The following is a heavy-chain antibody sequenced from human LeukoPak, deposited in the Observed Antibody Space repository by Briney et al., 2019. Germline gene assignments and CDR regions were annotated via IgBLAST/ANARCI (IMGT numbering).Heavy chain of an antibody. CDR3: ARVINLNSSGWYILQRVFDP. J-gene: IGHJ5*02. CDR1: GDSISSYY. Sequence: SETLSLTCTVSGDSISSYYWSWIRQPPGKGLEWIGYIYKSGTTNYNPSLMSRATISADTSKNYVSLKLSSVTAADTAVYYCARVINLNSSGWYILQRVFDPWGQGTLVTVSS. V-gene: IGHV4-59*12. CDR2: IYKSGTT. D-gene: IGHD6-19*01.